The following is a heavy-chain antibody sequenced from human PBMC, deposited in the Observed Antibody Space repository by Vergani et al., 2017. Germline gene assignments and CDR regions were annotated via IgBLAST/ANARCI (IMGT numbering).Heavy chain of an antibody. Sequence: QVQLVQSGAEVKKPGASVKVSCKASGYTFTSYGISWVRQAPGQGLEWMGWISAYNGNTNYAQKLQGRVTMTTDTSTSTAYMELRSLRSDDTAVYYCARDHYSNYPIPYYYYYYMDVWGKGTTVTVSS. J-gene: IGHJ6*03. CDR1: GYTFTSYG. CDR3: ARDHYSNYPIPYYYYYYMDV. CDR2: ISAYNGNT. V-gene: IGHV1-18*01. D-gene: IGHD4-11*01.